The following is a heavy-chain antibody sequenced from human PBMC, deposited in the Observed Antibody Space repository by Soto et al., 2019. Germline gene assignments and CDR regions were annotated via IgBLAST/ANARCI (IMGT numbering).Heavy chain of an antibody. V-gene: IGHV3-30-3*01. CDR2: ISYDGSNK. CDR1: GFTFSSYA. D-gene: IGHD2-2*01. CDR3: ARGTACSSTSCYDYFDY. J-gene: IGHJ4*02. Sequence: QVQLVESGGGVVQPGRSLRLSCAASGFTFSSYAMHWVRQAPGKGLEWVAVISYDGSNKYYADSVKGRFTISRDNSKNTLYLQMNSLRAEDTAVYYCARGTACSSTSCYDYFDYWGQGTLVTVSS.